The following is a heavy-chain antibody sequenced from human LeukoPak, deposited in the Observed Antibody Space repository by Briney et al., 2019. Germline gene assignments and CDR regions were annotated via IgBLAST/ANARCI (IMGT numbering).Heavy chain of an antibody. CDR1: GFTFDDYT. CDR2: ISWDGGIT. Sequence: PGGSLRLSCAASGFTFDDYTMHWVRQAPGKGLEWVSLISWDGGITYYADSVKGRFTISRDNSKNPLYLQMNSLRTEDTALYYCAKDRSLSYYRAGPFDYWGQGTLVTVSS. CDR3: AKDRSLSYYRAGPFDY. V-gene: IGHV3-43*01. D-gene: IGHD3-10*01. J-gene: IGHJ4*02.